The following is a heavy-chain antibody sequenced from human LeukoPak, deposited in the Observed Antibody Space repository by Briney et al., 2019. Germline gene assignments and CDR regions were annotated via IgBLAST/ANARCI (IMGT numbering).Heavy chain of an antibody. CDR1: GFTFSSYA. CDR3: AKARYYYDTSD. CDR2: ISGSGGST. D-gene: IGHD3-22*01. J-gene: IGHJ4*02. V-gene: IGHV3-23*01. Sequence: GGSPRLSCAASGFTFSSYAMSWVRQAPGKGLEWVSGISGSGGSTYYADSVKGRFTTSRENSKNTLYLQMNSLRAEDTAVYYCAKARYYYDTSDWGQGTLVTVSS.